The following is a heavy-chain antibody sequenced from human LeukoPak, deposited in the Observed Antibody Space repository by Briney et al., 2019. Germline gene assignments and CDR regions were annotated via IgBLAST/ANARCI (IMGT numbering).Heavy chain of an antibody. CDR3: AREGGYYYDSSGPGRYYGMDV. Sequence: GGSLRLSCAASGFTFSSYSMNWVRQAPGKELEWVSSISSSSSYIYYADSVKGRFTISRDNAKNSLYLQMNSLRAEDTAVYYCAREGGYYYDSSGPGRYYGMDVWGQGTTVTVSS. CDR2: ISSSSSYI. CDR1: GFTFSSYS. V-gene: IGHV3-21*01. J-gene: IGHJ6*02. D-gene: IGHD3-22*01.